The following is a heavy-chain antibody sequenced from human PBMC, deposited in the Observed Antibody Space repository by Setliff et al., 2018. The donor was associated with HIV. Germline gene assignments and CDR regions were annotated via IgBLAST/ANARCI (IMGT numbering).Heavy chain of an antibody. V-gene: IGHV4-4*07. D-gene: IGHD5-12*01. CDR3: ARDRIEFVAEDPHDVFDI. CDR2: IHTSGNT. Sequence: SETLSLTCSVSGHSISGYYWSWIRQPAGRGLEWIGRIHTSGNTNYNPSLRGRVTMSVDMSKIQFSLKLTSVSAADTAVYYCARDRIEFVAEDPHDVFDIWGRGTLVTVSS. CDR1: GHSISGYY. J-gene: IGHJ3*02.